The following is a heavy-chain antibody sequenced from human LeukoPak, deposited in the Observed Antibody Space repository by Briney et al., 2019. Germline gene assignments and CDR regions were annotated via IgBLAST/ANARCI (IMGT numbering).Heavy chain of an antibody. CDR2: INPNSGGT. V-gene: IGHV1-2*06. D-gene: IGHD3-10*01. CDR3: ARNGRGNYYYYGMDV. CDR1: GYTFTGYY. Sequence: ASVKVSCKASGYTFTGYYMHWVRQAPGQGLEWMGRINPNSGGTNYAQKFQGRVTMTRDTSISTAYMGLSRLTSDDTAVYYCARNGRGNYYYYGMDVWGQGTTVTVSS. J-gene: IGHJ6*02.